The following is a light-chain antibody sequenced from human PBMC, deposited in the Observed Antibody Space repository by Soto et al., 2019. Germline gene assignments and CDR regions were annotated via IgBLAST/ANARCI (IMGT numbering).Light chain of an antibody. CDR2: DAS. CDR1: RGISSN. CDR3: QHYNNWPIT. Sequence: EIVLTQSPATLSLSPGERATLSCGASRGISSNLAWYQQKPGQAPRLLIYDASTRATGIPARFSGSGSGTDFTLTISRLEPEDFAVYHCQHYNNWPITFGQGTRLEI. V-gene: IGKV3-15*01. J-gene: IGKJ5*01.